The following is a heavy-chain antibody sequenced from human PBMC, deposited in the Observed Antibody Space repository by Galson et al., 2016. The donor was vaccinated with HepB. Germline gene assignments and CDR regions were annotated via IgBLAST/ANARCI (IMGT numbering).Heavy chain of an antibody. V-gene: IGHV3-30-3*01. CDR2: TSSGGSKK. D-gene: IGHD4-11*01. J-gene: IGHJ4*02. Sequence: SLRLSCAVSGFTFSGLVMHWVRQAPGKGLEWAAVTSSGGSKKFYAASVKGRFTISRDNSKNTLYLQMNSLRIDDTAVYFCATMQMSNTKSPTDFDYWGQGTLVTVSS. CDR1: GFTFSGLV. CDR3: ATMQMSNTKSPTDFDY.